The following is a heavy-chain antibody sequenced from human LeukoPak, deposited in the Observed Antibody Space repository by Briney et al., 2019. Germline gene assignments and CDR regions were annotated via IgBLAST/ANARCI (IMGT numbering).Heavy chain of an antibody. CDR2: IWYDGSNK. J-gene: IGHJ4*02. CDR3: ARSRIVGATRHFDY. V-gene: IGHV3-33*08. Sequence: PGGSLRLSCAASGFTFSSYGMHWVRQAPGKGLEWVAVIWYDGSNKYYADSVKGRFTISRDNSKNTLYLQMNSLRAEDTAVYYCARSRIVGATRHFDYWGQGTLVTVSS. D-gene: IGHD1-26*01. CDR1: GFTFSSYG.